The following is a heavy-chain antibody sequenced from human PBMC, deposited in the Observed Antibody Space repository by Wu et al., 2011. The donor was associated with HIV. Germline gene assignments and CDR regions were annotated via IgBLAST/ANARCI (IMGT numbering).Heavy chain of an antibody. J-gene: IGHJ6*03. CDR2: ISAYNGNT. Sequence: QVQLVQSGAEVKKPGASVKVSCKASGYTFTSYGISWVRQAPGQGLEWMGWISAYNGNTNYAQKLQGRVTMTTDTSTSAAYMELRRLRSDDTAVYYCARGGGMNIAVPGRYGDYYYYMDVWGKGPRSSSP. V-gene: IGHV1-18*01. D-gene: IGHD6-19*01. CDR1: GYTFTSYG. CDR3: ARGGGMNIAVPGRYGDYYYYMDV.